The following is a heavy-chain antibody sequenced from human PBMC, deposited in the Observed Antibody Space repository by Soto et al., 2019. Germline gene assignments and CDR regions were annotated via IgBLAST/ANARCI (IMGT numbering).Heavy chain of an antibody. CDR1: GGSISSGGYY. D-gene: IGHD5-18*01. CDR2: IYYSGST. Sequence: SETLSLTCTVSGGSISSGGYYWSWIRQHPGKGLEWIGYIYYSGSTYYNPSLKSRVTISVDTSKNQFSLKLSSVTAADTAVYYCARDTAMDKYYYGMDVWGQGTTVTVSS. CDR3: ARDTAMDKYYYGMDV. V-gene: IGHV4-31*03. J-gene: IGHJ6*02.